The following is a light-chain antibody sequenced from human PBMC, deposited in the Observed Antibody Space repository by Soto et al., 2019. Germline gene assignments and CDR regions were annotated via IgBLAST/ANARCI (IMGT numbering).Light chain of an antibody. CDR3: QQYYSTPLT. J-gene: IGKJ4*01. Sequence: DIVITHSPDSLAVSRSERATINCNSRQSVLYSSNNKNYLAWYQQKPGQPPKLLIYWASTRESGVPDRFSGSGSGTDFTHTISGLQAEDVAVYYCQQYYSTPLTFGGGTKVDIK. V-gene: IGKV4-1*01. CDR1: QSVLYSSNNKNY. CDR2: WAS.